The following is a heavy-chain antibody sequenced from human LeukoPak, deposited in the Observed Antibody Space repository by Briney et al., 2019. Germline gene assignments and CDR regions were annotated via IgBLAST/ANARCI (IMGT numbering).Heavy chain of an antibody. Sequence: KPSETLSLTCTVSGGSISSYYWSWIRQPPGKGLEWIGYIYYSGSTNYNPPLKSRVTISVDTSKNQFSLKLSSVTAADTAVYYCARRARSSGWYYYYMDVWGKGTTVTVSS. CDR1: GGSISSYY. CDR3: ARRARSSGWYYYYMDV. CDR2: IYYSGST. J-gene: IGHJ6*03. V-gene: IGHV4-59*08. D-gene: IGHD6-19*01.